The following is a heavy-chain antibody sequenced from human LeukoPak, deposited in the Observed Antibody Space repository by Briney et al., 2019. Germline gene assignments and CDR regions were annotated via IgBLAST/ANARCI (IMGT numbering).Heavy chain of an antibody. V-gene: IGHV1-69*13. Sequence: SVKVSCKASGGTFSSYAISWVGQAPGQRLEWMGGIIPIFGTANYAQKFQGRVTVTADETTSTAYMELSSLRSEDTAVYYCARYNPEAGDAFDIWGQGTMVTVSS. CDR2: IIPIFGTA. CDR1: GGTFSSYA. D-gene: IGHD1-14*01. CDR3: ARYNPEAGDAFDI. J-gene: IGHJ3*02.